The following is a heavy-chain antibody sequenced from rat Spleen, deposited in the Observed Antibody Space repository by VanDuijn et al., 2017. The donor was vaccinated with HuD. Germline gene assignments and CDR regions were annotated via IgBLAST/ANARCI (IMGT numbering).Heavy chain of an antibody. D-gene: IGHD1-9*01. CDR3: ARRHYGYTDYFDY. CDR1: GFTFSDYN. J-gene: IGHJ2*01. CDR2: IIYDGSRT. Sequence: EVQLVESGGGLVQPGRSLKLSCVASGFTFSDYNMAWVRQAPKKGLEWVATIIYDGSRTYYRDSVKGRFTISRDNEKSSLYLQMDSLRSEDTATYYCARRHYGYTDYFDYWGQGVMVTVSS. V-gene: IGHV5-7*01.